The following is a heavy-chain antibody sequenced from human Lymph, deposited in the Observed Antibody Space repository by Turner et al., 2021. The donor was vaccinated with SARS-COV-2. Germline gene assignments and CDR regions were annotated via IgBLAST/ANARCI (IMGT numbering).Heavy chain of an antibody. V-gene: IGHV3-53*02. CDR2: IYSGGST. J-gene: IGHJ6*02. CDR3: ARDLQLYGMDV. CDR1: GFIVSSNY. D-gene: IGHD1-1*01. Sequence: EVQLVETGGGLIQPGGSLRLSCAAYGFIVSSNYMNWVRQAPGKGLEWVSLIYSGGSTYYADSVKGRFTISRDKSKNTLYLQMNSLRAEDTAVYYCARDLQLYGMDVWGQGTTVTVSS.